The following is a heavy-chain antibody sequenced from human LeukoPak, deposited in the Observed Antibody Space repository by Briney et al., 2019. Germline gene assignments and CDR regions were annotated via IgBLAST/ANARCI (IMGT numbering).Heavy chain of an antibody. J-gene: IGHJ5*02. Sequence: GESLKISCKGSGYSFTSYWIGWVRQMPGKGLEWMGIIYPGDSDTRYSPSFQGQVTILADKSITTAYLHWSSLKVSDTAMHYCTKEDTTWGQGTLVTVSS. CDR2: IYPGDSDT. CDR1: GYSFTSYW. CDR3: TKEDTT. V-gene: IGHV5-51*01.